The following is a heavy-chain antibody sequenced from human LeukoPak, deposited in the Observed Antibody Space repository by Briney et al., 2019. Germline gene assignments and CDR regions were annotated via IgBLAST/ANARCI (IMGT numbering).Heavy chain of an antibody. V-gene: IGHV1-18*01. Sequence: GASVKVSCKSSGYTFTNYGIIWVRQAPGQGLEWMGWISAYNGNTKYVQKFQGRVTMATDTSTWTAYMELRSLRSDDTAVYYCARDGLAVAGSWFDPWGQGTLVTVSS. CDR1: GYTFTNYG. CDR3: ARDGLAVAGSWFDP. J-gene: IGHJ5*02. D-gene: IGHD6-19*01. CDR2: ISAYNGNT.